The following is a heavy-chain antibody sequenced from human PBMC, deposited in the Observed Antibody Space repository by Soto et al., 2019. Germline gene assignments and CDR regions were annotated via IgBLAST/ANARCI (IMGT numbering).Heavy chain of an antibody. CDR2: IYYSGST. J-gene: IGHJ4*02. CDR3: ARSDYYGSGSYYTFDX. CDR1: GGSISSDY. V-gene: IGHV4-59*01. D-gene: IGHD3-10*01. Sequence: SETLSLTCTVSGGSISSDYWSWIRRPPGKGLEWIGYIYYSGSTNYNPSLKSRVTISVDTSKNQFSLKLSSVTAADTAVYYCARSDYYGSGSYYTFDXWGQGTLVTVSS.